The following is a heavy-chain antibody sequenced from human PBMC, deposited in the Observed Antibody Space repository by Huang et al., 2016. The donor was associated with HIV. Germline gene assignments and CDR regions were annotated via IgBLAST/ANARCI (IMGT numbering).Heavy chain of an antibody. CDR3: AKESRWYSDLDN. V-gene: IGHV3-30*18. Sequence: QVQLVESGGGVVQPGRSLRLSCVASGFTFNNFGMHWVRQAPGKVRDVVAFSSYYGSSGRYSGSVNGRFTISRDNPMDTLYLQMNSLRPDDTAVYYCAKESRWYSDLDNWGQGTLVTVSS. D-gene: IGHD2-15*01. J-gene: IGHJ4*02. CDR1: GFTFNNFG. CDR2: SSYYGSSG.